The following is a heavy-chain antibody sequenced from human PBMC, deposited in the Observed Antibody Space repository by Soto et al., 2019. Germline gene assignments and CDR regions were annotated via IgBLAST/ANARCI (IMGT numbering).Heavy chain of an antibody. CDR3: AKDGFCSGSSCYPNHFDP. V-gene: IGHV3-30*18. Sequence: QGQLVESGGGVVQPGRSLRLSCAASGLTFTYYGMHWVRQAPGKRLEWVALISSDGSNQWYTDSVRGRFIISSDNSKNELYLQMDSLRPEDTAVYYCAKDGFCSGSSCYPNHFDPWGQGTLVTVSS. J-gene: IGHJ5*02. D-gene: IGHD2-15*01. CDR1: GLTFTYYG. CDR2: ISSDGSNQ.